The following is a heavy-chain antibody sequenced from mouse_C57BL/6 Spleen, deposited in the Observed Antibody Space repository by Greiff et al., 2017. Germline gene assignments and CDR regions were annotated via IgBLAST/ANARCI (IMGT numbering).Heavy chain of an antibody. CDR2: IYPGDGDT. V-gene: IGHV1-82*01. D-gene: IGHD1-1*01. Sequence: QVQLQQSGPELVKPGASVKISCKASGYAFSSSWMNWVKQRPGKGLEWIGRIYPGDGDTNYNGKFKGKATLTADKSSSTAYMPLSSLTSEESAVDFCARNYYGSSWGYFDVWGTGTTVTVSA. CDR3: ARNYYGSSWGYFDV. CDR1: GYAFSSSW. J-gene: IGHJ1*03.